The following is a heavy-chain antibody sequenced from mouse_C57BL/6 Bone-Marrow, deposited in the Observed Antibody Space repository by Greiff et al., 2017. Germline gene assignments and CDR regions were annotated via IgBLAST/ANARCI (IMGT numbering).Heavy chain of an antibody. Sequence: QVQLQQPGAELVKPGASVKLSCKASGYTFTSYWMQWVKQRPGQGLEWIGEIDPSDSYTNYNQKFKGKATLTVDTSSSPAYMQLSSLTSEDSAVYYCARRGNWDYAMDYWGQGTSVTVSS. CDR2: IDPSDSYT. V-gene: IGHV1-50*01. J-gene: IGHJ4*01. D-gene: IGHD4-1*01. CDR1: GYTFTSYW. CDR3: ARRGNWDYAMDY.